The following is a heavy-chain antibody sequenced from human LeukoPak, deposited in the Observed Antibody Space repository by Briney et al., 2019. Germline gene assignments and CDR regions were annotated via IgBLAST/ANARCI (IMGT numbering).Heavy chain of an antibody. V-gene: IGHV4-4*07. Sequence: ASETLSLTCTVSGDSTSNYYWVWIRQPAGKGLEWIGRIYTSGTIYYKPSLKSRVTMSIDTSKDQFSLKLSSVTAADTAVYYCARDAQVEAFDIWGQGTMVTVSS. J-gene: IGHJ3*02. CDR2: IYTSGTI. CDR3: ARDAQVEAFDI. CDR1: GDSTSNYY.